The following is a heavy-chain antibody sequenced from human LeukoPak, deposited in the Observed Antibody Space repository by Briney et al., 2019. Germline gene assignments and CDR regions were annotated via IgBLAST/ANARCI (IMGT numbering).Heavy chain of an antibody. D-gene: IGHD5-18*01. CDR2: INHSRST. V-gene: IGHV4-34*01. Sequence: SETLSLTCAVYGGSFSGFYWTWIRQPPGKGLEWIGQINHSRSTHYNPSLKSRVTISVDTSKNQFSLKLSSVTAADTAVYYCARVIVYSYGREYYFDYWGQGTLVTVSS. CDR1: GGSFSGFY. CDR3: ARVIVYSYGREYYFDY. J-gene: IGHJ4*02.